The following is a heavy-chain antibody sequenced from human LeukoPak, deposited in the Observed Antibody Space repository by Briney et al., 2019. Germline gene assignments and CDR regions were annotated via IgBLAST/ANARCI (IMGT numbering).Heavy chain of an antibody. V-gene: IGHV4-39*01. CDR1: GGSISSSNYY. Sequence: SETLSLTCTVSGGSISSSNYYWGWIRQPPGKGLEWIGSIYYSGSTYYNPPLKSRVTISVDTSKNQFSLKLSSVTAADTAVFYCARHWTDSSGYYPFDYWGQGTLVTVSS. CDR3: ARHWTDSSGYYPFDY. CDR2: IYYSGST. D-gene: IGHD3-22*01. J-gene: IGHJ4*02.